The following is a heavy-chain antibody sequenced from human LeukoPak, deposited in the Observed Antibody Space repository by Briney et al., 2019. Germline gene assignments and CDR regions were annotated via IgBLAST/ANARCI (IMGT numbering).Heavy chain of an antibody. V-gene: IGHV4-39*01. Sequence: PSETLSLTCSVSGGSISSSLYHWGWLRQPPGKGLEWIGNVFHSGNTYSSPSLQGRVAFSVDTSKNQFSLKLTSVTATDTAVYYCARQIVGTSWNYYYSYIDVWGKGTSVSVSS. D-gene: IGHD1-1*01. CDR2: VFHSGNT. CDR3: ARQIVGTSWNYYYSYIDV. CDR1: GGSISSSLYH. J-gene: IGHJ6*03.